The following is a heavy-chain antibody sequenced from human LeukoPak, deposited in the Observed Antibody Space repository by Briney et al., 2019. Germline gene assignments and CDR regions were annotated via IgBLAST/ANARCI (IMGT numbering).Heavy chain of an antibody. Sequence: PGGSLRLSCAASGFTFSSYSMNWVRQAPGKGLEWVSSISSSGTYIYYRDSVKGRFTISRDNAENSLYLEMNSLRVEDTALYYCVRDRGSYRPIDYWGQGTLVTVSS. CDR3: VRDRGSYRPIDY. CDR1: GFTFSSYS. CDR2: ISSSGTYI. J-gene: IGHJ4*02. V-gene: IGHV3-21*01. D-gene: IGHD1-26*01.